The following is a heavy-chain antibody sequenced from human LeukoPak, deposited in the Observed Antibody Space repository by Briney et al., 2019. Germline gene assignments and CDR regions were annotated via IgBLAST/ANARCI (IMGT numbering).Heavy chain of an antibody. D-gene: IGHD3-3*01. V-gene: IGHV3-66*01. CDR3: ARDFFWSGYYYGMDV. CDR2: IYSGGST. J-gene: IGHJ6*01. CDR1: GFTVSSNY. Sequence: AGRSLRLSCAASGFTVSSNYMSWVRQAPGKGLEWVSVIYSGGSTYYADSVKGRFTISRDNSKNTLYLQMNSLRAEDTAVYYCARDFFWSGYYYGMDVWGQGTTVTVSS.